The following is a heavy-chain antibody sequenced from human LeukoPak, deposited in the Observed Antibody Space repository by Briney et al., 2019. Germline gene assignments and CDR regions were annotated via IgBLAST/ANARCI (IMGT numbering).Heavy chain of an antibody. J-gene: IGHJ4*02. V-gene: IGHV1-2*02. CDR1: GYTFTGYY. CDR3: ARGEAPEDK. CDR2: INPHTGDT. Sequence: ASVKVSCKASGYTFTGYYIHWVRQAPGQGLEWLGWINPHTGDTYHAQKFQGRVSMTSDASVNTAYMQLSRLKSDDTAIYYCARGEAPEDKWGQGTLVTVSS.